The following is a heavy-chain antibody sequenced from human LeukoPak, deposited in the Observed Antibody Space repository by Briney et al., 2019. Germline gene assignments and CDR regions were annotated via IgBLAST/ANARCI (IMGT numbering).Heavy chain of an antibody. D-gene: IGHD2-2*01. CDR2: MNPNSGDR. CDR3: VRVLCSSTSCYSSPWFDP. V-gene: IGHV1-8*03. Sequence: ASVKVSCKASGYTFTGYYMHWVRQATGQGLEWMGWMNPNSGDRGYAQKFQGRVTITRNTSISTAYMEPSSLRSEDTAVYYCVRVLCSSTSCYSSPWFDPWGQGTLVTVSS. J-gene: IGHJ5*02. CDR1: GYTFTGYY.